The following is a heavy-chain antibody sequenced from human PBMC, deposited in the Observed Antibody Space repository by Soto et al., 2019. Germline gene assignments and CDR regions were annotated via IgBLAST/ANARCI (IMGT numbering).Heavy chain of an antibody. Sequence: EVQLVESGGGLVQPGGSLRLSCAASGFTFSSYSMNWVRQAPGKGLEWVSYISSSSSTIYYEDAVKGRFTISRDNAKNSLYLQMNSLRDEDTAVYYCANEYSGSYYSYYYYGMDVWGQGTTVTVSS. D-gene: IGHD1-26*01. J-gene: IGHJ6*02. CDR1: GFTFSSYS. CDR3: ANEYSGSYYSYYYYGMDV. V-gene: IGHV3-48*02. CDR2: ISSSSSTI.